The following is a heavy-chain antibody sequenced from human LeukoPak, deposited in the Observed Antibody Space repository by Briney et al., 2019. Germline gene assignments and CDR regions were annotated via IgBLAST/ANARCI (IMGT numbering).Heavy chain of an antibody. CDR2: IYYTGST. V-gene: IGHV4-39*01. J-gene: IGHJ4*02. CDR1: GGPIGSSSYY. CDR3: ARLWFGELLYHFDY. Sequence: SETLSLTCTVSGGPIGSSSYYWGWIRQPPGKGLEWIGSIYYTGSTYYNPSLKSRVTISVDTSKNQFSLKLSSVTAADTAVYYCARLWFGELLYHFDYWGQGTLVTVSS. D-gene: IGHD3-10*01.